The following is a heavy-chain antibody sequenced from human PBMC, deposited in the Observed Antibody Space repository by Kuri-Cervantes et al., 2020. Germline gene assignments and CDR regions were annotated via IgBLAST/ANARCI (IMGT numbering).Heavy chain of an antibody. CDR3: ANCRDSYGRFYPFDN. CDR1: GFTFSNHA. J-gene: IGHJ4*02. D-gene: IGHD5-18*01. Sequence: LSLTCAASGFTFSNHAMHWVRQAPGKGLEWVAFIRYDGINKYYGGSVRGRFTISRDNSKNTLFLQMDSLRPEDTAVYYCANCRDSYGRFYPFDNWGQGTPVTVSS. V-gene: IGHV3-30*02. CDR2: IRYDGINK.